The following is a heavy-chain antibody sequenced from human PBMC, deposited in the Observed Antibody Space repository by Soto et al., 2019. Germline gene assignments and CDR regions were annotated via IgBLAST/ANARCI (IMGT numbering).Heavy chain of an antibody. CDR3: AWGGSSSKVQY. CDR2: TSNSGST. J-gene: IGHJ4*02. CDR1: GGSITSTSYY. Sequence: QVQLQESGPGLVKPSQTLSLTCTVSGGSITSTSYYWSWIRQHPGEGLEWIGFTSNSGSTSYNPSRTSRVSIPIAASSNQFSLILESVTAAYTAVWYGAWGGSSSKVQYWGRGTLVTVSS. V-gene: IGHV4-31*03. D-gene: IGHD6-6*01.